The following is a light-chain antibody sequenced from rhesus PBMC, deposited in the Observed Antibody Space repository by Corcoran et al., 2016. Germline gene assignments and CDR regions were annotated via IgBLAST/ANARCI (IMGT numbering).Light chain of an antibody. CDR1: SSDIGGYIY. CDR2: EVS. CDR3: SSSSGSNIFV. J-gene: IGLJ6*01. Sequence: QAALTQPRSVSGSPGQSVTISCTGTSSDIGGYIYVSWYQQYPGTAPKLMIYEVSKRPSGVSDRFSGSKSGNTASLTISGLQAEYEADYYCSSSSGSNIFVFGGGTKLTVL. V-gene: IGLV2-32*02.